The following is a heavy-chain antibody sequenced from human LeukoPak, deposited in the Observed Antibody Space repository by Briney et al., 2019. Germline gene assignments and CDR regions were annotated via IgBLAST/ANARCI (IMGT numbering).Heavy chain of an antibody. CDR2: ISTGNGNT. V-gene: IGHV1-18*01. D-gene: IGHD3-10*01. J-gene: IGHJ5*02. CDR1: GDTFIRYG. Sequence: GASVKVSCKASGDTFIRYGITWVRQAPGQGLEWMGWISTGNGNTNYGQKFQGRVTMTTDTSTGTAYMELRSLRSDDTAVYYCARGPRLWFGEIFWFDPWGQGTLVTVSS. CDR3: ARGPRLWFGEIFWFDP.